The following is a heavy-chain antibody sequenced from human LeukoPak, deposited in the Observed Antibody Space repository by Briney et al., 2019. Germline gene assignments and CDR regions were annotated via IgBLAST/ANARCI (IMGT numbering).Heavy chain of an antibody. CDR1: GFTFDDYA. J-gene: IGHJ1*01. D-gene: IGHD2-15*01. CDR3: AEGNPPGYCSGGSCKSVYFQH. V-gene: IGHV3-9*01. CDR2: ISWNSGSI. Sequence: PGGSLRLSCAASGFTFDDYAMHWVRQAPGKGLEWVSGISWNSGSIGYADSVKGRFTISRDNAKNSLYLQMNSLRAEDTALYYCAEGNPPGYCSGGSCKSVYFQHWGQGTLVTVSS.